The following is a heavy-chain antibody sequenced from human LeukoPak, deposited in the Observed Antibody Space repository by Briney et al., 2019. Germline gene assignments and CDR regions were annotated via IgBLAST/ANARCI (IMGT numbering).Heavy chain of an antibody. CDR3: AKDGYDFWSGYPPHYYMDV. CDR2: ISWDGGST. V-gene: IGHV3-43*01. J-gene: IGHJ6*03. CDR1: GFTFDDYT. Sequence: PGGSLRLSCAASGFTFDDYTMHWVRQAPGKGLEWVSLISWDGGSTYYADSVKGRFTISRDNSKNSLYLQMNSLRTGDTALYYCAKDGYDFWSGYPPHYYMDVWGKGTTVTVSS. D-gene: IGHD3-3*01.